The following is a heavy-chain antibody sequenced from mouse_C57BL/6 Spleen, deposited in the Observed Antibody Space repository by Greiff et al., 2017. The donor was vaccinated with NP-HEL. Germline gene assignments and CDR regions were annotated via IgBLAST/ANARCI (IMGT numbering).Heavy chain of an antibody. CDR2: IYPSDSET. CDR1: GYTFTSYW. J-gene: IGHJ2*01. V-gene: IGHV1-61*01. Sequence: QVQLQQPGAELVRPGSSVKLSCKASGYTFTSYWMDWVKQRPGQGLEWIGNIYPSDSETHYNQKFKDKATLTVDKSSSTAYMQLSSLTSEDSAVYYCARAASNSFDYWGQGTTLTVSS. CDR3: ARAASNSFDY. D-gene: IGHD2-5*01.